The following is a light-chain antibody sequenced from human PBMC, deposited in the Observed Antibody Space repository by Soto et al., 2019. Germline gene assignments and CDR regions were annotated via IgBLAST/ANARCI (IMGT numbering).Light chain of an antibody. CDR3: QQSYSTPNS. Sequence: DIQMTQSPSSLSASVGDRVTITCRASQSISSYLNWYQQKPGKAPKLLIYAASSLQSGVPSRFSGSGSGTECTLTISSLQPEDFATYYCQQSYSTPNSFGQGTKLEIK. CDR2: AAS. J-gene: IGKJ2*01. CDR1: QSISSY. V-gene: IGKV1-39*01.